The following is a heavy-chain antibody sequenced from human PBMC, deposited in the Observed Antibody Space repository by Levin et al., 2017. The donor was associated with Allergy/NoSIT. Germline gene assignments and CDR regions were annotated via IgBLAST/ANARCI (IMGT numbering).Heavy chain of an antibody. CDR2: ISYDGSNK. CDR3: ARVPYSSGWRSVGY. CDR1: GFTFSSYA. V-gene: IGHV3-30-3*01. Sequence: GESLKISCAASGFTFSSYAMHWVRQAPGKGLEWVAVISYDGSNKYYADSVKGRFTISRDNSKNTLYLQMNSLRAEDTAVYYCARVPYSSGWRSVGYWGQGTLVTVSS. D-gene: IGHD6-19*01. J-gene: IGHJ4*02.